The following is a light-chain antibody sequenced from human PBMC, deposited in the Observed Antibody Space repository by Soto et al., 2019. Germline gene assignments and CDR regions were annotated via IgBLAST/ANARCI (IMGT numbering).Light chain of an antibody. CDR3: QQLKTYPFT. CDR2: DAS. J-gene: IGKJ5*01. V-gene: IGKV1-13*02. CDR1: PGISSA. Sequence: AIQLTPSPSSPSASVGDRVSITCRASPGISSALAWYQHKPGKAPKILIYDASSLQSGVPSRFSGSESGTECTLTISSLQPEDFATYYCQQLKTYPFTFGQGTRLEIK.